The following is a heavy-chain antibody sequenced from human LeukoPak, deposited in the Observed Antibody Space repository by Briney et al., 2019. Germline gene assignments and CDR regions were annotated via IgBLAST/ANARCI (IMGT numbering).Heavy chain of an antibody. V-gene: IGHV3-74*01. CDR3: ARGSGWILDY. CDR1: GFTFSDYW. D-gene: IGHD5-12*01. Sequence: GGSLKLSCAGAGFTFSDYWMHWVRQAPGKGLVWVSRINNDGTTTTYADSVKGRFIISRDNAKNSLYLQMNRLRAEDTALYYCARGSGWILDYWGQGTLVTVSS. J-gene: IGHJ4*02. CDR2: INNDGTTT.